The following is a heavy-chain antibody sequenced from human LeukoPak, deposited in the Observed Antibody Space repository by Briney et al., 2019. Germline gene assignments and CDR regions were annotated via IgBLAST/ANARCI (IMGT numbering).Heavy chain of an antibody. CDR3: AKDATTLPYYYYCMDV. Sequence: PGGTLRLSXAASGFTFSSYGMHWVRQAPGKGLEWVAFIRYDGSNKYYADSVKGRFTISRDNSKNTLYLQMNSLRAEDTAVYYCAKDATTLPYYYYCMDVWGKGTTVTVSS. CDR1: GFTFSSYG. J-gene: IGHJ6*03. CDR2: IRYDGSNK. V-gene: IGHV3-30*02. D-gene: IGHD4-17*01.